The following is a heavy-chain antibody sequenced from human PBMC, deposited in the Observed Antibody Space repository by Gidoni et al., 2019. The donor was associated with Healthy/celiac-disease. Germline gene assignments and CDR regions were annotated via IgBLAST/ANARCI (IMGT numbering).Heavy chain of an antibody. D-gene: IGHD3-9*01. J-gene: IGHJ4*02. CDR3: AKDGSPTYYDILTGYYWVGGPDY. CDR1: GFTFSRYG. V-gene: IGHV3-30*18. CDR2: IAYDGSNK. Sequence: QVQLVESGGGVVQPGRSLRLSCAASGFTFSRYGMHWFLQAPGKGLEWVAVIAYDGSNKYYADSVKGRFTISRDNSKNTLYLQMNSLRAEDTAVYYCAKDGSPTYYDILTGYYWVGGPDYWGQGTLVTVSS.